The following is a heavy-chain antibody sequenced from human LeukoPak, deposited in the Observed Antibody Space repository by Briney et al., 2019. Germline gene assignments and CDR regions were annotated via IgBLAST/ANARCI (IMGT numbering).Heavy chain of an antibody. D-gene: IGHD2-21*02. Sequence: SETLSLTCTVSGGSISSGGYYWSWIRQHPGKGLEWIGYIYYSGSTYYNPSLKSRVTISVDTSKNQFSLKLSSVTAADTAVYYCSRPNYGDFADDYWGQGTLVTVSS. CDR1: GGSISSGGYY. V-gene: IGHV4-31*03. J-gene: IGHJ4*02. CDR2: IYYSGST. CDR3: SRPNYGDFADDY.